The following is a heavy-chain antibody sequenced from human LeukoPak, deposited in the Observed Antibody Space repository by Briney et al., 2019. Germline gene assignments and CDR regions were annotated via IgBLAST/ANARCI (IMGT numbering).Heavy chain of an antibody. D-gene: IGHD3-9*01. CDR1: GFTFSSYE. J-gene: IGHJ6*04. CDR3: ARAPVLRYFDWFPEDYYYGMDV. Sequence: PGGSLRLSCAASGFTFSSYEMNWVRQAPGKGLEWVSYICSSGSTIYYADSVKGRFTISRDNAKNSLYLQMNSLRAEDTAVYYCARAPVLRYFDWFPEDYYYGMDVWGKGTTVTVSS. V-gene: IGHV3-48*03. CDR2: ICSSGSTI.